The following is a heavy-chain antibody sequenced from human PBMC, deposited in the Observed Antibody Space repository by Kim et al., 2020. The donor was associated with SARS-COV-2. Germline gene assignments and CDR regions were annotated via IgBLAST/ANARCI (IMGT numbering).Heavy chain of an antibody. V-gene: IGHV3-9*01. CDR1: GFTFDDYA. Sequence: GGSLRLSCAASGFTFDDYAMHWVRQAPGKGLEWVSGISWNSGSIGYADSVKGRFTISRDNAKNSLYLQMNSLRAEDTALYYCAKGPSVLLWFGEYNWFDPWGQGTLVTVSS. CDR2: ISWNSGSI. D-gene: IGHD3-10*01. CDR3: AKGPSVLLWFGEYNWFDP. J-gene: IGHJ5*02.